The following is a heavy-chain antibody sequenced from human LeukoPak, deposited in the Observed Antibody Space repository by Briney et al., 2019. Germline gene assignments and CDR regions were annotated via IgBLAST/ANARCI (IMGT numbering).Heavy chain of an antibody. CDR2: IYYSGST. CDR3: ARRLSGSPWFDP. Sequence: SETLSLTCTVSGGSISSYYWSWIRRPPGKGLEWIGYIYYSGSTNYNPSLKSRVTISVDTSKNQFSLKLSSVTAADTAVCYCARRLSGSPWFDPWGQGTLVTVSS. V-gene: IGHV4-59*01. D-gene: IGHD3-10*01. CDR1: GGSISSYY. J-gene: IGHJ5*02.